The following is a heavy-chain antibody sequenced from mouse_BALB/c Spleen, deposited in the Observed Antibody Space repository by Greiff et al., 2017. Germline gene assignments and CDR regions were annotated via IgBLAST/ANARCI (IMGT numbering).Heavy chain of an antibody. D-gene: IGHD2-5*01. CDR1: GFTFSSYG. V-gene: IGHV5-6*01. J-gene: IGHJ2*01. CDR2: ISSGGSYT. Sequence: EVKLVESGGDLVKPGGSLKLSFAASGFTFSSYGMSWVRQTPDKRLEWVATISSGGSYTYYPDSVKGRFTISRDNAKNTLYLQMSSLKSEDTAMYYFARYSNYPFDYWGQGTTLTVSS. CDR3: ARYSNYPFDY.